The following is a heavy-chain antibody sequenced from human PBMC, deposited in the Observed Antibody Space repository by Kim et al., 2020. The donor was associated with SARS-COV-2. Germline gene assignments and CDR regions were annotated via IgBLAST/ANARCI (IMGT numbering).Heavy chain of an antibody. V-gene: IGHV3-48*02. CDR3: VRDRMGGAFDI. J-gene: IGHJ3*02. Sequence: IYYADSVKGRFTTSRDNANNSLHLQMNSLKDEDTAVYHCVRDRMGGAFDIWGQGTLVTVSS. CDR2: I. D-gene: IGHD3-16*01.